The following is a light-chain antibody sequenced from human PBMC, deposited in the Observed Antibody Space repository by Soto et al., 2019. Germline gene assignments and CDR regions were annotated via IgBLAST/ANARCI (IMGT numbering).Light chain of an antibody. J-gene: IGKJ4*01. CDR2: AAS. CDR3: QQSYGTPLT. CDR1: QSISNY. V-gene: IGKV1-39*01. Sequence: DMEMTQSPSSLSASVGDRVTITCRASQSISNYLNWYQHKPGKVPKLLIYAASSLQSGVPTRFSGSGSGTDFTLTINSLQPEDAATYSCQQSYGTPLTFGGGTKIEIK.